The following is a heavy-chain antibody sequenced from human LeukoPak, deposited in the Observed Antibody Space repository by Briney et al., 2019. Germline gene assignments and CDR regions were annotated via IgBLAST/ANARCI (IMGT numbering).Heavy chain of an antibody. Sequence: GGSLRLSCAASGFTFSSYEMNWVRQAPGKGLEWVSYISSSGSTIYYADSVKGRFTISRDNAKNSLYLQMNSLRAEDTAVYYCARGYYGSGSYRRSPYYYYYGMGVWGQGTTVTVSS. CDR1: GFTFSSYE. CDR3: ARGYYGSGSYRRSPYYYYYGMGV. V-gene: IGHV3-48*03. J-gene: IGHJ6*02. D-gene: IGHD3-10*01. CDR2: ISSSGSTI.